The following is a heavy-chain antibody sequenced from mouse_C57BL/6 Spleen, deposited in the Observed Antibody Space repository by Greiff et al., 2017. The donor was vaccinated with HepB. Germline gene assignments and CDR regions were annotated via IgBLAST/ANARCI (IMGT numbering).Heavy chain of an antibody. J-gene: IGHJ1*03. V-gene: IGHV1-77*01. CDR2: IGPGSGST. Sequence: QVQLQQSGAELVKPGASVKISCKASGYTFTDYYINWVKQRPGQGLEWIGKIGPGSGSTYYNEKFKGKATLTADKSSSTAYMQLSSLTSEDSAVYFCAWKKDYYGSSYWYFDVWGTGTTVTVSS. CDR3: AWKKDYYGSSYWYFDV. CDR1: GYTFTDYY. D-gene: IGHD1-1*01.